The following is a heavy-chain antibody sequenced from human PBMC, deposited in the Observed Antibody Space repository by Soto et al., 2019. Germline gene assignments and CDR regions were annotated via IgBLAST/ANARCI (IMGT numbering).Heavy chain of an antibody. V-gene: IGHV4-30-4*01. D-gene: IGHD3-22*01. Sequence: PSETLSLTCTVSGGSISSGDYYWSWIRQPPGKGLEWIGYIYYSGSTYYNPSLKSRVTISVDTSKNQFSLKLSSVTAADTAVYYCARENYDSSFFDYWGQGTLVTVYS. CDR2: IYYSGST. CDR1: GGSISSGDYY. CDR3: ARENYDSSFFDY. J-gene: IGHJ4*02.